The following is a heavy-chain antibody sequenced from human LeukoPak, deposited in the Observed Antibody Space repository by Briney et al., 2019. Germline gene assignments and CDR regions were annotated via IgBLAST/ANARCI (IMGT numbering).Heavy chain of an antibody. CDR1: GGSFSGYY. J-gene: IGHJ1*01. Sequence: SETLSLTCAVYGGSFSGYYWGWIRQPPGKGLEWIGSIYYSGSTYYNPSLKSRVTISVDTSKNQFSLKLSSVTAADTAVYYCASGYCSGGSCYETQHWGQGTLVTVSS. V-gene: IGHV4-34*01. CDR3: ASGYCSGGSCYETQH. CDR2: IYYSGST. D-gene: IGHD2-15*01.